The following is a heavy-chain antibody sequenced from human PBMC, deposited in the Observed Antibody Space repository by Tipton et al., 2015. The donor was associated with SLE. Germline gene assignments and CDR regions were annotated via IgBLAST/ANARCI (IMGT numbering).Heavy chain of an antibody. J-gene: IGHJ5*02. CDR3: AIEGCTVLGANGLFDP. CDR2: INPNSGGT. V-gene: IGHV1-2*02. Sequence: QVQLVQSGAEVKKTGASVKVSCKASGYTFTGYYMHWVRHAPGHGLEWMGWINPNSGGTNYAQKFQGRLTMTRDTSISTAYMELSRLRSDDPAVYYCAIEGCTVLGANGLFDPRCQRTLVTVYS. CDR1: GYTFTGYY. D-gene: IGHD2-8*01.